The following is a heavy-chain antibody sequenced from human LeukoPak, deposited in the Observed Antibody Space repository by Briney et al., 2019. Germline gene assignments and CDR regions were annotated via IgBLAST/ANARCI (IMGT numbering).Heavy chain of an antibody. V-gene: IGHV3-30*02. CDR1: GFTFSSYG. CDR2: IRYDGSNK. J-gene: IGHJ4*02. Sequence: PGGSLRLSCAASGFTFSSYGMHWVRQAPGKGLEWVAFIRYDGSNKYYADSVKGRFTISRDNSKNTLYLQMNSLRAEGTAVYYCARDQVGATIQGYWGQGTLVTVSS. CDR3: ARDQVGATIQGY. D-gene: IGHD1-26*01.